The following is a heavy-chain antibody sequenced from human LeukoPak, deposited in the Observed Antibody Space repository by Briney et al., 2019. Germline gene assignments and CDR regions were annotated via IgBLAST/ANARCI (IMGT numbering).Heavy chain of an antibody. J-gene: IGHJ6*03. CDR3: AEEPQWERYRDYYYYLDV. CDR2: VSWSSGII. V-gene: IGHV3-9*01. Sequence: PGRSLRLSCAASGVTFDDYAMHWVRQAPGKGLEWVSGVSWSSGIIGYADSLKGRFTISRDNAKNSLYLQMNSLRAEDTALYYCAEEPQWERYRDYYYYLDVWGKGTTVTVSS. D-gene: IGHD1-26*01. CDR1: GVTFDDYA.